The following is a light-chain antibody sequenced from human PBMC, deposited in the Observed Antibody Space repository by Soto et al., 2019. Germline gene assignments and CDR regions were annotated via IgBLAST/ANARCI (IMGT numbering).Light chain of an antibody. Sequence: QSALTQPASVSGSPGQSITISCTGTSSDVGGYNYVSWYLHHPGKAPKLMIYEVSNRPSGVPNLFSGSKSGNTASLTISGLQADDEADYYCGSYTSSSRYVFGTGTKLTVL. V-gene: IGLV2-14*01. CDR2: EVS. CDR1: SSDVGGYNY. CDR3: GSYTSSSRYV. J-gene: IGLJ1*01.